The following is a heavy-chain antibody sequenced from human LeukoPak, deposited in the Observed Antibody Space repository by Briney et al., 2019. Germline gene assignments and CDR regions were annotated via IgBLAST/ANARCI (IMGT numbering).Heavy chain of an antibody. J-gene: IGHJ4*02. CDR2: IKQDGSEK. V-gene: IGHV3-7*01. D-gene: IGHD5-12*01. CDR1: GFTFSSYW. CDR3: AIDPRGGYDDEGFDY. Sequence: GGSLRLSCAASGFTFSSYWMSWVRQAPGKGLEWVANIKQDGSEKYYVDSVKGRFTISRDNAKNSLYLQMNSLRAEDTAVYYCAIDPRGGYDDEGFDYWGQGTLVTVSS.